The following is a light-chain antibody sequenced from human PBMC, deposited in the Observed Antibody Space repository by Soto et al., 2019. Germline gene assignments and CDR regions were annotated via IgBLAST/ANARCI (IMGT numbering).Light chain of an antibody. CDR1: QSISVW. J-gene: IGKJ1*01. CDR2: KAS. V-gene: IGKV1-5*03. Sequence: DIQMTQSPSTLSASVGDRVTITCRASQSISVWLAWYQQKPGKAPKVLIFKASRLESGVSSRFRGSGSGTEFTLTISSLQPDDFATYYCQQYNSYPWTFGQGTKVEIK. CDR3: QQYNSYPWT.